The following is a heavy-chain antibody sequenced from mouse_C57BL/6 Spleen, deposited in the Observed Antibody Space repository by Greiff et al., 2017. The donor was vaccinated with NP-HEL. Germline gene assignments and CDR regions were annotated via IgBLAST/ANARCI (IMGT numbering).Heavy chain of an antibody. CDR1: GFSLTSYG. J-gene: IGHJ1*03. CDR3: ARNYGSSFHWYFDV. D-gene: IGHD1-1*01. Sequence: QVQLKESGPGLVQPSQSLSITCTVSGFSLTSYGVHWVRQSPGKGLEWLGVIWSGGSTDYNAAFITRLSISKDNSKSQVFFKMNSLQADDTAIYYCARNYGSSFHWYFDVWGTGTTVTVSS. V-gene: IGHV2-2*01. CDR2: IWSGGST.